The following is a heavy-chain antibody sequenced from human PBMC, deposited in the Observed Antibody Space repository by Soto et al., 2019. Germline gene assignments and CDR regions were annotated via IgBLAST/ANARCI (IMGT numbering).Heavy chain of an antibody. CDR1: GFIFSSYG. V-gene: IGHV3-33*05. D-gene: IGHD2-2*01. J-gene: IGHJ4*02. CDR2: ISYDGRKE. CDR3: VRDPGVVACTFDY. Sequence: HPGGSLGLSCTVFGFIFSSYGFHWVRQAPGKGLEWVAVISYDGRKEYYADAVKGRFTISRDNSKNTLYLQMSSLRIDDTAFYYCVRDPGVVACTFDYWGQGALVTVSS.